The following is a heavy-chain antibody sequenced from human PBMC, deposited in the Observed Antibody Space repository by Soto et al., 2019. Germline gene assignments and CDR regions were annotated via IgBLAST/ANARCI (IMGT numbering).Heavy chain of an antibody. V-gene: IGHV4-59*12. J-gene: IGHJ4*02. D-gene: IGHD3-10*01. Sequence: KSSETLSLTCTVSGGSISSYYWSWIRQPPGKGLEWIGYIYYSGSTNYNPSLKSRVTISVDTSKNQFSLKLSSVTAADTAVYYCARDRMVRGVPNIDYWGQGTLVTVSS. CDR2: IYYSGST. CDR1: GGSISSYY. CDR3: ARDRMVRGVPNIDY.